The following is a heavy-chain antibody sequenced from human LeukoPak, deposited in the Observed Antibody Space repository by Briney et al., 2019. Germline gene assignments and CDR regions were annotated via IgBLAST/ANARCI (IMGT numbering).Heavy chain of an antibody. V-gene: IGHV3-23*01. CDR2: ISSRNGNT. Sequence: GGTLRLSCVVSGFTFSVYATTCAPQPPTRGLVWGSSISSRNGNTFYSDSVKGRFTISRDDSKNTLYLQMNTLRAEDAATYYCAKDRGLYSGVFAFDIWGQGTLVTVSS. J-gene: IGHJ3*02. CDR3: AKDRGLYSGVFAFDI. CDR1: GFTFSVYA. D-gene: IGHD1-26*01.